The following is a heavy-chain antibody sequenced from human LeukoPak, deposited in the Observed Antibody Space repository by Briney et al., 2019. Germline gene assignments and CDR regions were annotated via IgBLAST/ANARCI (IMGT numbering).Heavy chain of an antibody. D-gene: IGHD5-12*01. V-gene: IGHV3-74*01. J-gene: IGHJ4*02. CDR3: ARGRFWYSGYDNVDY. CDR1: GFTFSSYW. Sequence: GGSLRLSCAASGFTFSSYWMHWVGQAPGKGLGWVSGINSDGSSTSYADSVKGLFTISRDNAKNTLYLQMNSLRAEDTAVYYCARGRFWYSGYDNVDYWGQGTLVTVSS. CDR2: INSDGSST.